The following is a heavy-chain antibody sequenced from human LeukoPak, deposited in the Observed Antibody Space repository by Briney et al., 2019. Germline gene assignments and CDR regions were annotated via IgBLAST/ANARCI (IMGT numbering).Heavy chain of an antibody. V-gene: IGHV3-21*01. CDR3: ARDLPYENFDY. J-gene: IGHJ4*02. Sequence: PGGSLRLSCAASGFTFSSYTMNWVRQAPGKGLEWVSSISSSSSYIYSADSVKGRFTISRDNAKNSLYLQMNSLRAEDTAVYYCARDLPYENFDYWGQGTLVTVSS. CDR1: GFTFSSYT. D-gene: IGHD2-8*01. CDR2: ISSSSSYI.